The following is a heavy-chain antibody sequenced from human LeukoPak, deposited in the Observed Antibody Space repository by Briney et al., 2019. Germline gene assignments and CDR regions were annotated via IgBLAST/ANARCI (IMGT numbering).Heavy chain of an antibody. CDR3: ARAAAGSIGWFDP. Sequence: GGSLRLSCAASGFTFSSYAMFWVRQAPGKGLEWVSTISGSAGSTFYADSVKGRFTISRDNSKNTLYLQMNSLRAEDTAVYYCARAAAGSIGWFDPWGQGTLVTVSS. V-gene: IGHV3-23*01. CDR1: GFTFSSYA. J-gene: IGHJ5*02. CDR2: ISGSAGST. D-gene: IGHD6-13*01.